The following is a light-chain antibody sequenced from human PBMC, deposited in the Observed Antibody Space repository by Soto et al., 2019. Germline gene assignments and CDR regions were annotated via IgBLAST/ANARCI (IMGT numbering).Light chain of an antibody. CDR2: WAS. CDR1: QSVLYSSNNKDY. CDR3: QQYYSTPYT. J-gene: IGKJ2*01. V-gene: IGKV4-1*01. Sequence: DIVVTQSPDSLAVSLGERATINCKSSQSVLYSSNNKDYLAWYQQKSGQPPKLLIYWASTRESGVPDRFSGSGSGTDFTLTISSLQAEDVAVYYCQQYYSTPYTFGHGTRLESK.